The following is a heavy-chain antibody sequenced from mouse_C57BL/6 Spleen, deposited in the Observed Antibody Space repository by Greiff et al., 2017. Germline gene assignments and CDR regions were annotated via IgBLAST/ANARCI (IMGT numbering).Heavy chain of an antibody. CDR2: IWRGGST. CDR3: AKMGTTVVADYYAMDY. J-gene: IGHJ4*01. Sequence: VQLQQSGPGLVQPSQSLSITCTVSGFSLTSYGVHWVRQSPGKGLEWLGVIWRGGSTDYNAAFMSRLSITKDNSKSQVFFKMNSLQADDTAIYYCAKMGTTVVADYYAMDYWGQGTSVTVSS. CDR1: GFSLTSYG. D-gene: IGHD1-1*01. V-gene: IGHV2-5*01.